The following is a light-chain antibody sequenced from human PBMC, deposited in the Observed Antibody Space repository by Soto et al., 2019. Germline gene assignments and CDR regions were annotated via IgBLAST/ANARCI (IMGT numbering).Light chain of an antibody. J-gene: IGKJ1*01. CDR1: QGVSSY. V-gene: IGKV3-20*01. CDR3: QQYGHSPWT. Sequence: EIVMTQSPATLSVSPGERATLSCSASQGVSSYLAWYQQKPGQAPRLLIYGSSNRATGIPDRFSVSGSGTDFTLTISRLEPEDFAVYYCQQYGHSPWTFGQGTKVDIK. CDR2: GSS.